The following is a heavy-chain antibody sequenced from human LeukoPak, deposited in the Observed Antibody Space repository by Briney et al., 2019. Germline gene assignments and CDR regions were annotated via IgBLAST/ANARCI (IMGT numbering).Heavy chain of an antibody. D-gene: IGHD3-10*02. V-gene: IGHV3-23*01. J-gene: IGHJ4*02. Sequence: GGSLRLSCAASGFTFSNYDMSWVRQAPGKGLEWVSTISGSDDRTYYADSVKGRFTISRDNSKNTLYLQMSSLRAEDTAVYYCAKDSDVPEDWGQGTLVTVSS. CDR2: ISGSDDRT. CDR3: AKDSDVPED. CDR1: GFTFSNYD.